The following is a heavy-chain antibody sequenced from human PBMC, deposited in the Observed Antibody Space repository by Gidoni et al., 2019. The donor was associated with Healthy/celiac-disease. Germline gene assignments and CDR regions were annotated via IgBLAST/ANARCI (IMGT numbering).Heavy chain of an antibody. CDR2: IRSKANSYAT. CDR3: TTRYSSGWYYFDY. D-gene: IGHD6-19*01. CDR1: GFTFSGSA. V-gene: IGHV3-73*02. Sequence: EVQLVESGGGLVQPGGSLKLSCAASGFTFSGSAMHWVRQASGKGLEWVGRIRSKANSYATAYAASVKGRFTISRDDSKNTAYLQMNSLKTEDTAVYYCTTRYSSGWYYFDYWGQGTLVTVSS. J-gene: IGHJ4*02.